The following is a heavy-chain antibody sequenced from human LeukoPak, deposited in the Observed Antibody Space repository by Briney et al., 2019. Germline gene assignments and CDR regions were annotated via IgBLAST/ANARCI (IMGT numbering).Heavy chain of an antibody. Sequence: GASVKVSCKASGGRFSSYDFSWVRQAPGQGLEWMGGIIPIFGTPNYAQRFQGRVTITADESTRTAYMELSSLKSEDTAVYYCATDSPSRGYNSAFDSWGQGTLVTVSS. V-gene: IGHV1-69*13. J-gene: IGHJ4*02. CDR2: IIPIFGTP. CDR3: ATDSPSRGYNSAFDS. CDR1: GGRFSSYD. D-gene: IGHD5-24*01.